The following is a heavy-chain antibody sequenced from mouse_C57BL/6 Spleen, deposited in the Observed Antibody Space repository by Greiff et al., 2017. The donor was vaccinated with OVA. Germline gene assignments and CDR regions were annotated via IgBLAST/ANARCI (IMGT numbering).Heavy chain of an antibody. D-gene: IGHD2-4*01. CDR1: GFTFSDYY. CDR2: ISNGGGST. Sequence: EVMLVESGGGLVQPGGSLKLSCAASGFTFSDYYMYWVRQTPEKRLEWVAYISNGGGSTYYPDTVKGRFTISRDNAKNTLYLQMSRLKSEDTAMYYCARQGDYDYPYAMDYWGQGTSVTVSS. J-gene: IGHJ4*01. CDR3: ARQGDYDYPYAMDY. V-gene: IGHV5-12*01.